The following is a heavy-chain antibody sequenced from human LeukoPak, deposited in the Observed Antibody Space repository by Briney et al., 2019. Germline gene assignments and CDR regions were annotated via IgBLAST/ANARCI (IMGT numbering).Heavy chain of an antibody. CDR1: GFTFSSYW. V-gene: IGHV3-7*01. CDR3: ARDNPIQLGDYFDY. J-gene: IGHJ4*02. CDR2: IKQDGSEK. Sequence: GGSLRLSCAASGFTFSSYWMSWVRQAPGKGLEWVANIKQDGSEKFYVDSVKGRFTISRDNAKNSLYLQINSLRAEDTAVYYCARDNPIQLGDYFDYWGQGTLVTVSS. D-gene: IGHD5-18*01.